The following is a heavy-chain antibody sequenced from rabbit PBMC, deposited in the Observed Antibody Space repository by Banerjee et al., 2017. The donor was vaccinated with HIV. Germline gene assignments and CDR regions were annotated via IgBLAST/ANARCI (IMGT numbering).Heavy chain of an antibody. Sequence: QHLEESGGGLVTPGGSLTLSCKASGFDFSTYYVSWVRQAPGKGLEWIGIIYDGKGTTDSASGVNGRFTISRHNAQNTLYLQLYSLTAADTATYFCARDDAGVVGYDWDLWGQGTLVTVS. D-gene: IGHD4-2*01. CDR2: IYDGKGTT. CDR1: GFDFSTYY. J-gene: IGHJ4*01. CDR3: ARDDAGVVGYDWDL. V-gene: IGHV1S7*01.